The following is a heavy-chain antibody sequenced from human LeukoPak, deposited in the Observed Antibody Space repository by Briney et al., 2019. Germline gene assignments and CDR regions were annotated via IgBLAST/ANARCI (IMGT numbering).Heavy chain of an antibody. D-gene: IGHD4-23*01. Sequence: GGSLRLSCAASGFSFSGSGMNWVRQAPGRGLEWVAYIHSSSSPIYYADSVQGRFTISRDNAKNSLYLQMNSLRAEDAAVYYCARDRSVVPHDAFDIWGQGTMVTVSS. CDR2: IHSSSSPI. J-gene: IGHJ3*02. V-gene: IGHV3-48*01. CDR1: GFSFSGSG. CDR3: ARDRSVVPHDAFDI.